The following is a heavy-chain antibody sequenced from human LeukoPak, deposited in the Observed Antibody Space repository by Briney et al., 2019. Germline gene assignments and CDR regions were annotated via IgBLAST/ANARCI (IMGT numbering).Heavy chain of an antibody. CDR1: GFTFSSYG. V-gene: IGHV3-30*03. D-gene: IGHD6-13*01. CDR2: ISYDGSNK. CDR3: ARDRTIPAGTIDY. J-gene: IGHJ4*02. Sequence: GGSLRLSCAASGFTFSSYGMHWVRQAPGKGLEWVAVISYDGSNKYYADSVKGRFTISRDNAKNTLYLQMNSLRAEDTAVYYCARDRTIPAGTIDYWGQGTLVTVSS.